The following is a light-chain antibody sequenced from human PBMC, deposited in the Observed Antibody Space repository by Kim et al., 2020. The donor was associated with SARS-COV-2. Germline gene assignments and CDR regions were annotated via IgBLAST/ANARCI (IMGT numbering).Light chain of an antibody. CDR1: HIGSKS. CDR2: YDS. Sequence: AHGKTARITCGGNHIGSKSVHWYQQEPGQAPVLVIYYDSDRPSGIPERFSGSNSGNTATLTISRVEAGDEADYYCQVWDTSSDHWVFGGGTQLTVL. J-gene: IGLJ3*02. V-gene: IGLV3-21*04. CDR3: QVWDTSSDHWV.